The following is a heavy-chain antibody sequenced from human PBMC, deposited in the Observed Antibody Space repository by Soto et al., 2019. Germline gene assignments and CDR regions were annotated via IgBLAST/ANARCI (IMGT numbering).Heavy chain of an antibody. CDR2: ISSGSSYI. V-gene: IGHV3-21*01. CDR3: ARGVLSDSGTCY. CDR1: GFTYSSYT. Sequence: VGSMRLSCAASGFTYSSYTMNWVRQAPGKGLEWVSSISSGSSYIYYADSMKGRFTISRDNAKNSLYLQMNSLRAEDTAVYYCARGVLSDSGTCYWGRGTRVTVS. D-gene: IGHD2-15*01. J-gene: IGHJ4*02.